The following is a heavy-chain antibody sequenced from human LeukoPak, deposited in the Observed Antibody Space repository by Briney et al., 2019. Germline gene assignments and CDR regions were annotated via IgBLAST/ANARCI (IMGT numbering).Heavy chain of an antibody. V-gene: IGHV3-23*01. CDR2: ISGTGGST. J-gene: IGHJ4*02. D-gene: IGHD2-21*01. Sequence: TGGSLRLSCAGSGFPFSRYALSWVRQAPGKGLEWVPFISGTGGSTYYADSVKGRVTISRDNSKNTIYMQMNSLRAEDTAVYYCAIIPASNPFDYWGQGTLVTVSS. CDR3: AIIPASNPFDY. CDR1: GFPFSRYA.